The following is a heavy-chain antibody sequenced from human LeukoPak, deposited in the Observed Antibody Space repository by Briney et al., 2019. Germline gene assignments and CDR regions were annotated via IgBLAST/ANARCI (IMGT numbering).Heavy chain of an antibody. D-gene: IGHD3-22*01. CDR2: IIPIFGTA. J-gene: IGHJ4*02. Sequence: SVKVSCKASGGTFSSYAISWVRQSPGQGLEWMGGIIPIFGTANYAQKFQGRVTITTDESTSTAYMEVSSLRSEDTAVYYCARASYYDSSGSNFDYWGQGTLVTVSS. V-gene: IGHV1-69*05. CDR3: ARASYYDSSGSNFDY. CDR1: GGTFSSYA.